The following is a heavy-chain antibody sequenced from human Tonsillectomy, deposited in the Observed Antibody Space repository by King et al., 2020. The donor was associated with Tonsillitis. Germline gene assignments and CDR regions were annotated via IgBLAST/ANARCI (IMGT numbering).Heavy chain of an antibody. CDR2: IYYSGST. Sequence: QLQESGPGLVKPSETLSLTCTVSGGSISSSSYYWGWIRQPPGKGLEWIGSIYYSGSTYYNPSLKSRVTISVDTCKNQFSLKLSSETAADTALYYCTSQDFSGGSCYDYSWGQGTLVTVSS. CDR3: TSQDFSGGSCYDYS. V-gene: IGHV4-39*01. D-gene: IGHD2-15*01. CDR1: GGSISSSSYY. J-gene: IGHJ4*02.